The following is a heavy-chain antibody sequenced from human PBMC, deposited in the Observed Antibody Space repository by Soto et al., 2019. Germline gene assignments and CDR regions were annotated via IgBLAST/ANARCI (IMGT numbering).Heavy chain of an antibody. Sequence: EVQLVESGGGLVQPGRSLRLSCAASGFTFDDYAMHWVRQAPGKGLEWVSGISWNSGSIGYADSVKGRFTISRDNAKNSLYLQMNSLRAEDTALYYCAKDKNFGSGSPLDYWGQGTLVTVSS. V-gene: IGHV3-9*01. CDR1: GFTFDDYA. CDR3: AKDKNFGSGSPLDY. D-gene: IGHD1-26*01. J-gene: IGHJ4*02. CDR2: ISWNSGSI.